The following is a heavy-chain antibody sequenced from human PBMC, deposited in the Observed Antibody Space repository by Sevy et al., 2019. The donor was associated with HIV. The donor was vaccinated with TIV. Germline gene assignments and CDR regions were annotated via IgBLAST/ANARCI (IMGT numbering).Heavy chain of an antibody. J-gene: IGHJ4*02. CDR3: TRQDRSGWYLFDY. CDR1: GFTFSGSA. CDR2: IRSNANSYAT. V-gene: IGHV3-73*01. Sequence: GGCLRLSCAASGFTFSGSAMHCVRQASGKGLEWVGRIRSNANSYATAYAASVKGRFTISRDDTKNTAYLQMNSLKTEDTAVYYCTRQDRSGWYLFDYWGQGTLVTVSS. D-gene: IGHD6-13*01.